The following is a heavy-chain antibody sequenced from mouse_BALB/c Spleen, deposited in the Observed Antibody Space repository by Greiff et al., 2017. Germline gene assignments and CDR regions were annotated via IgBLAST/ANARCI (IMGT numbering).Heavy chain of an antibody. CDR1: GFNIKDTY. J-gene: IGHJ2*01. D-gene: IGHD1-1*01. CDR2: IDPANGNT. V-gene: IGHV14-3*02. Sequence: EVQLQQSGAELVKPGASVKLSCTASGFNIKDTYMHWVKQRPEQGLEWIGRIDPANGNTKYDPKFQGKATITADTSSNTAYLQLSSLTSEDTAVYYCAGLAGTVVSYYFDYWGQGTTLTVSS. CDR3: AGLAGTVVSYYFDY.